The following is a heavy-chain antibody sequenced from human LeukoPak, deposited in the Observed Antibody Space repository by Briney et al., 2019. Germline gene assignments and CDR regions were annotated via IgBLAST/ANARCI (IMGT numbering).Heavy chain of an antibody. CDR1: GYTFTGYH. D-gene: IGHD2-2*01. J-gene: IGHJ4*02. CDR2: INPNSGDT. CDR3: ARDYCSSTSCLFDY. V-gene: IGHV1-2*06. Sequence: ASVKVSCKASGYTFTGYHMHWVRQAPGQGLEWMGRINPNSGDTNYAQKFQGRVTMTRDTSISTAYMELNRLRFDDTAVYYCARDYCSSTSCLFDYWGQGTLVTVSS.